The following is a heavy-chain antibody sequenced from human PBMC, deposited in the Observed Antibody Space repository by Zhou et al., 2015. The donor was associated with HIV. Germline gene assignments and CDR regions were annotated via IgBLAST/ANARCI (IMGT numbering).Heavy chain of an antibody. J-gene: IGHJ3*02. CDR2: IIPILGIA. CDR1: GGTFSSYT. D-gene: IGHD5-18*01. CDR3: AEDRGYSYGYDAFDI. V-gene: IGHV1-69*02. Sequence: QVQLVQSGAEVKKPGSSVKVSCKASGGTFSSYTISWVRQAPGQGLEWMGRIIPILGIANYAQKFQGRVTITADKSTSTAYMELSSLRSEDTAVYYCAEDRGYSYGYDAFDIWGQGTMVTVSS.